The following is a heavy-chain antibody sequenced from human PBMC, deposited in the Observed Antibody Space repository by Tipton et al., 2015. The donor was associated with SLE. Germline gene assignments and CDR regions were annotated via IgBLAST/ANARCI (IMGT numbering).Heavy chain of an antibody. CDR3: ARATHSSGWYIDL. CDR1: GFTFDDYT. V-gene: IGHV3-43*01. CDR2: ISWDVSST. Sequence: GSLRLSCAASGFTFDDYTMHWVRQAPGKGLEWVSLISWDVSSTYYADSVKGRFTISRDNSKNSLYLQMNSLRTEDTALYYCARATHSSGWYIDLWGRGTLVTVPS. J-gene: IGHJ2*01. D-gene: IGHD6-19*01.